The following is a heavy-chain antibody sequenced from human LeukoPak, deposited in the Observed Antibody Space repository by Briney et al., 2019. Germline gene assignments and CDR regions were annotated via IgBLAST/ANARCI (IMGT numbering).Heavy chain of an antibody. J-gene: IGHJ4*02. Sequence: PGGSLRLSCAASGFTFSYYAMSWVRQAPGKGLEWVSAISGSGGSTYYADSVKGRFTISRDNSKNTLYLQMNSLRAEDTAIYYCAKEGYCSSTSCYLPFNFDYWGQGTLVTVSS. CDR3: AKEGYCSSTSCYLPFNFDY. CDR1: GFTFSYYA. CDR2: ISGSGGST. D-gene: IGHD2-2*01. V-gene: IGHV3-23*01.